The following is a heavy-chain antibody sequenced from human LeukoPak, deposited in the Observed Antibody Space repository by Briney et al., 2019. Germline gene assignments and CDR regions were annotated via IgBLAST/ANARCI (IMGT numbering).Heavy chain of an antibody. CDR3: ARSRGITTFGYYFEY. J-gene: IGHJ4*02. D-gene: IGHD3-16*01. CDR2: FSAYSDNT. Sequence: ASVTVTCKASGYTFRSHSITWVRQAPGQGLEWMGWFSAYSDNTNYAQNFQGRVTMTADTSTSTAYMELRSLRSDDTAVYYCARSRGITTFGYYFEYWGQGTRVTVSS. CDR1: GYTFRSHS. V-gene: IGHV1-18*01.